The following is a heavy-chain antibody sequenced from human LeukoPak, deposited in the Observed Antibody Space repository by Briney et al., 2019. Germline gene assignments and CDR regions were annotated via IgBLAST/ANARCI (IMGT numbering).Heavy chain of an antibody. CDR1: GFTFSNAW. D-gene: IGHD3-10*01. CDR2: IKSKTDSGTT. V-gene: IGHV3-15*01. J-gene: IGHJ4*02. Sequence: PGGSLRLSCAASGFTFSNAWMSWVRQAPGKGLEWVGRIKSKTDSGTTDYAAPVKGRFTISRDDSKNTLYLQMNSLKTEDTAVYYCTTKSMVLPWFGEAFDYWGQGTLVTVSS. CDR3: TTKSMVLPWFGEAFDY.